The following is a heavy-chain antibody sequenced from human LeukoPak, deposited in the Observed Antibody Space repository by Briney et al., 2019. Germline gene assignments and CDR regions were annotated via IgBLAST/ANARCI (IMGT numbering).Heavy chain of an antibody. D-gene: IGHD2-21*02. CDR1: GFTFSNYG. V-gene: IGHV3-21*01. CDR2: ISTGSSSI. CDR3: ARAPPYCGGDCSDWYFDL. Sequence: GGSLRLSCAASGFTFSNYGMHWVRQAPGKGLEWVSSISTGSSSIYYADSVKGRFTISRDNAKNSLSLQMNSLRAEDTAVYYCARAPPYCGGDCSDWYFDLWGRGTLVTVSS. J-gene: IGHJ2*01.